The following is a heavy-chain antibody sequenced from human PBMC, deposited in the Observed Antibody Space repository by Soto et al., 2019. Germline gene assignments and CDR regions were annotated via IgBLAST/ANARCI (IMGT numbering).Heavy chain of an antibody. CDR2: IYYSGST. J-gene: IGHJ6*02. CDR3: ARDSMVRGVIGAVYYYYGMGV. Sequence: PSETLSLTCTVSGGSISSGDYYWSWIRQPPGKGLEWIGYIYYSGSTYYNPSLKSRVTISVDTSKNQFSLKLSSVTAADTAVYYCARDSMVRGVIGAVYYYYGMGVWGQGTTVTVSS. CDR1: GGSISSGDYY. V-gene: IGHV4-30-4*01. D-gene: IGHD3-10*01.